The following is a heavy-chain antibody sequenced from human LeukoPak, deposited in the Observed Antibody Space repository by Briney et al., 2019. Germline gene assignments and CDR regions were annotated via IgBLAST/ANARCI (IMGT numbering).Heavy chain of an antibody. J-gene: IGHJ4*02. CDR1: GFTFSSNW. V-gene: IGHV3-74*01. D-gene: IGHD1-26*01. CDR3: VRDLGGRSGH. Sequence: GGSLRLSCAASGFTFSSNWMHWVRQAPGKGLVWVSRINEDGSITNYADSVKGRSTIFRDNAKNTLYLQMNSLRAEDTAVYYCVRDLGGRSGHWGQGTLVTVSS. CDR2: INEDGSIT.